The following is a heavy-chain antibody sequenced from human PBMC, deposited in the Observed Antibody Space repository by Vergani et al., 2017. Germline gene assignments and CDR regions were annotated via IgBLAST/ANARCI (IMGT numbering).Heavy chain of an antibody. Sequence: QVQLVESGGGLVKPGGSLRLSCAASGFTFSDYYLSWIRQVPGKGLEWVSSISSSSSYIYYADSVKGRFTISRDNAKNSLYLQMNSLRAEDTAVYYCAREIAEYSSSPIDYWGQGTLVTVSS. D-gene: IGHD6-6*01. CDR1: GFTFSDYY. CDR2: ISSSSSYI. V-gene: IGHV3-11*06. J-gene: IGHJ4*02. CDR3: AREIAEYSSSPIDY.